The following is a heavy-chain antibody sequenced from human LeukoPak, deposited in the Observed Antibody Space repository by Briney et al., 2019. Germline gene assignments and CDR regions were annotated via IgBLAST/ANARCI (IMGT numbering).Heavy chain of an antibody. V-gene: IGHV3-43*01. J-gene: IGHJ2*01. CDR1: GFTFDDYT. Sequence: GGSLRLSCAASGFTFDDYTMHWVRQAPGKGLEWVSLISWDGGSTYYADSVKGRFTISRDNSKNSLYLQMNSPRTEDTALYYCAKDKGVGYWYFDLWGRGTLVTVSS. D-gene: IGHD1-26*01. CDR2: ISWDGGST. CDR3: AKDKGVGYWYFDL.